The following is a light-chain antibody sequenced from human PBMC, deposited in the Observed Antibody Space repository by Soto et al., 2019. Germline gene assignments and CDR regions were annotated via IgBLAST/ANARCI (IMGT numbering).Light chain of an antibody. CDR1: QTLSNSF. Sequence: LTHSPGTLSLSTGEIATLSRRASQTLSNSFIAWYQQKPGQAPRLLIYDTSSRATGVPDRYSASGSGTDFTLTISRLEPEDFAVFFCQQYGTSEIIFGQGTRLETK. CDR3: QQYGTSEII. J-gene: IGKJ5*01. V-gene: IGKV3-20*01. CDR2: DTS.